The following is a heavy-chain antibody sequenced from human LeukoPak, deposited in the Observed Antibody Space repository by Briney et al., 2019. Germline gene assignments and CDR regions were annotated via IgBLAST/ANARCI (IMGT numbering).Heavy chain of an antibody. D-gene: IGHD3-16*01. CDR1: VYTFTSYG. J-gene: IGHJ4*02. CDR2: ISSNSDNT. CDR3: ARDWGSIKVITDY. V-gene: IGHV1-18*01. Sequence: ASVKVSCKATVYTFTSYGISWVRQAPGQGLEWMGWISSNSDNTNYTQKLQGRVTMTTDTSTSTAYMELRSLRSDDTAVYYCARDWGSIKVITDYWGQGTLVTVSS.